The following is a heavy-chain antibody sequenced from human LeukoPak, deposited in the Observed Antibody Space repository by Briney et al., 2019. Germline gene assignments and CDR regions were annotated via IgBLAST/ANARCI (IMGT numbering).Heavy chain of an antibody. Sequence: GGSLRLSCAASGFTFSSYGMHWVRQAPGKGLEWVAVIWYDGSNKYYADSVKGRFTISRDNSKNTLYLQMNSLRAEDTAVYYCAKDLGGSRRLDYWGQGTLVAVSS. V-gene: IGHV3-30*02. J-gene: IGHJ4*02. CDR1: GFTFSSYG. CDR2: IWYDGSNK. D-gene: IGHD1-26*01. CDR3: AKDLGGSRRLDY.